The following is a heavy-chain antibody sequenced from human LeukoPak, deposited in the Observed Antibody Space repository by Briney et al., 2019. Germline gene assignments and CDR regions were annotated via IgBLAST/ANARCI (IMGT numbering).Heavy chain of an antibody. D-gene: IGHD3-9*01. CDR1: GGSISSSSYY. J-gene: IGHJ4*02. CDR2: IYYSGGT. V-gene: IGHV4-39*01. CDR3: ARMAPIGRRYFYWSIFDY. Sequence: PSETLSLTCTVSGGSISSSSYYWGWIRQPPGKGLEWIGSIYYSGGTYYNPSLKSRVTISVDTSKNQFSLKLSSVTAADTAVYYCARMAPIGRRYFYWSIFDYWGQGTLVTVSS.